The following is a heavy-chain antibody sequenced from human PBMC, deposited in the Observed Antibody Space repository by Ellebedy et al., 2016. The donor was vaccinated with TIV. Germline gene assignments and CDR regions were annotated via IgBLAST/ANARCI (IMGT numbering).Heavy chain of an antibody. CDR3: GGVFDY. V-gene: IGHV3-74*01. J-gene: IGHJ4*02. CDR1: GFPFRTSA. Sequence: GESLKISCAASGFPFRTSAMSWVRQAPGEGLVWVARIDGDGVTSYADSVKGRFTISRDNTKNTLYLQMNSLRGEDTAMYYCGGVFDYWGQGTLVTVSS. CDR2: IDGDGVT.